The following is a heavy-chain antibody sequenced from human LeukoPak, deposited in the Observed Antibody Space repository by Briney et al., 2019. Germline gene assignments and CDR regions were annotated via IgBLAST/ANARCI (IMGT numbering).Heavy chain of an antibody. J-gene: IGHJ4*02. Sequence: ASVKVSCKASGGTFSSYAISWVRQAPGQGLEWMGGIIPIFGTANYAQKSQGRVTITADESTSTAYMELSSLRSEDTAVYYCARDMTTVTSCFGYWGQGTLVTVSS. CDR3: ARDMTTVTSCFGY. CDR2: IIPIFGTA. V-gene: IGHV1-69*13. CDR1: GGTFSSYA. D-gene: IGHD4-17*01.